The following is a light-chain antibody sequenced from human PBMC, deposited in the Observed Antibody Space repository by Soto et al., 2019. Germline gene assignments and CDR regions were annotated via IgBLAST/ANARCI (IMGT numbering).Light chain of an antibody. V-gene: IGKV4-1*01. CDR2: WAS. CDR1: QTVLYSSNNKNY. CDR3: QQYYTTRT. Sequence: IVMTQSPDSLAVSLGERATINCKSSQTVLYSSNNKNYLAWYQQKPGQPPKLLIYWASTRESGVPDRCSGSGSETDFTLTISSLQAEDVAVYYCQQYYTTRTFGQGTKVEIK. J-gene: IGKJ1*01.